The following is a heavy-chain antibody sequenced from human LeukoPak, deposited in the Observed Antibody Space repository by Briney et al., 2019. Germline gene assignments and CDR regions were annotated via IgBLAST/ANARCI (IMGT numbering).Heavy chain of an antibody. D-gene: IGHD6-6*01. V-gene: IGHV1-69*05. CDR2: IIPIFGTA. J-gene: IGHJ6*03. Sequence: ASXXVSCKASGGTFISYAISWVRQAPGQGLEWMGGIIPIFGTANYAQKFQGRVTITTDESTSTAYMELSSLRSEDTAVYYCARSEQLDRYYYYHYYMDVWGKGTTVTVSS. CDR3: ARSEQLDRYYYYHYYMDV. CDR1: GGTFISYA.